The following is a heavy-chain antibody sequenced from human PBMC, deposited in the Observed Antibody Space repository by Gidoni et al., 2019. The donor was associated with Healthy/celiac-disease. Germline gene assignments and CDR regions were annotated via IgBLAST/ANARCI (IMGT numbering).Heavy chain of an antibody. D-gene: IGHD3-9*01. J-gene: IGHJ5*02. Sequence: QVQLVQSGAEVKKPGASVQVSCKASGYTFTGYSMHWVRQAPGQGLEWMGRINPNSGGTNYAQKFQGRVTMTRDTSISTAYMELSRLRSDDTAVYYCARVQLRYFDRRNWFDPWGQGTLVTVSS. CDR2: INPNSGGT. CDR1: GYTFTGYS. CDR3: ARVQLRYFDRRNWFDP. V-gene: IGHV1-2*06.